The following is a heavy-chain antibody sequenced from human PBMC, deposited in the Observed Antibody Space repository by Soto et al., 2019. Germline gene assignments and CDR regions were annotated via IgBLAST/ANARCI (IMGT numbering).Heavy chain of an antibody. CDR3: ARYAHYVFSVPSAPSSSYYYYMDV. CDR1: GYTFTGYY. Sequence: GASVKVSCKASGYTFTGYYMHWVRQAPGQGLEWMGWINPNSGGTNYAQKFQGWVTMTRDTSISTAYMELSRLRSDDTAVYYCARYAHYVFSVPSAPSSSYYYYMDVWGKGTTVTVSS. CDR2: INPNSGGT. D-gene: IGHD3-3*01. V-gene: IGHV1-2*04. J-gene: IGHJ6*03.